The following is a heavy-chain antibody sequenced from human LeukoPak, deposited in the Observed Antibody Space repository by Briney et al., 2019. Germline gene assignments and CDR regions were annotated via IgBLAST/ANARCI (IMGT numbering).Heavy chain of an antibody. CDR2: INHSGST. CDR3: ARGRDSTTLLRYGMDV. J-gene: IGHJ6*04. Sequence: PSETLSRTGAVYGGSCSGYYWSWIRQPPGKGLEWSGEINHSGSTNYNPSLKSRVTISVDTSKNQFSLKLSSVTAADTAVYYCARGRDSTTLLRYGMDVWGKGATVTVSS. CDR1: GGSCSGYY. V-gene: IGHV4-34*01. D-gene: IGHD2/OR15-2a*01.